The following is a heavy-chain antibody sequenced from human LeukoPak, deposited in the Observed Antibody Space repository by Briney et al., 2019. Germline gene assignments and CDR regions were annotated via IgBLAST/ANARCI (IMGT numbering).Heavy chain of an antibody. V-gene: IGHV1-8*02. J-gene: IGHJ4*02. Sequence: GASVKVSCKASGYTFTNYHISWVRQATGQGLEWMGWMNPNSGNTGYAQKFQGRVTMTRNTSISTAYMELSSLRSEDTAVYYCARATVGYYDSSGYYNLGFDYWGQGTLVTVSS. CDR1: GYTFTNYH. CDR2: MNPNSGNT. CDR3: ARATVGYYDSSGYYNLGFDY. D-gene: IGHD3-22*01.